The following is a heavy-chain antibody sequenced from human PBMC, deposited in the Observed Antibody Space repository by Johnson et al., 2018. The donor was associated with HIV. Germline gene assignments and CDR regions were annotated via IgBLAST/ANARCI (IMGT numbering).Heavy chain of an antibody. J-gene: IGHJ3*02. Sequence: QVQLVESGGGVVQPGRSLRLSCAASGFTFSSYGMHWVRQAPGKGLEWVAVIWYDGSNKFYADSVKGRFTISRDNSKNTLYLQMNSLRAEDTAVYCCARDRNDSSSWQWRPDAFYIWGQGTMVTVSS. V-gene: IGHV3-33*01. D-gene: IGHD6-13*01. CDR1: GFTFSSYG. CDR3: ARDRNDSSSWQWRPDAFYI. CDR2: IWYDGSNK.